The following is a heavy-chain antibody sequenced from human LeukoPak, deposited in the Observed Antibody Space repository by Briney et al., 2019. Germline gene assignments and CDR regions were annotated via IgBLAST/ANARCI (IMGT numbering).Heavy chain of an antibody. CDR1: GFTFSSYS. CDR3: ARSTEINYCSSTSCYLDY. Sequence: PGGSLRLSCAASGFTFSSYSMNWVRQAPGKGLEWVSSISSSSSYIYYADSVKGRFTISRDNAKNSLYLQMNSLRAEDTAVYYCARSTEINYCSSTSCYLDYWGQGTLVTVSS. J-gene: IGHJ4*02. V-gene: IGHV3-21*01. D-gene: IGHD2-2*01. CDR2: ISSSSSYI.